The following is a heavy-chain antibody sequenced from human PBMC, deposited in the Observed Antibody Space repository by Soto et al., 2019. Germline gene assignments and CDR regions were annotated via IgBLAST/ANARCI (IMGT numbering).Heavy chain of an antibody. J-gene: IGHJ6*02. D-gene: IGHD3-22*01. V-gene: IGHV1-18*01. Sequence: QVQLVQSGAEVKKPGASVKVSCKASGYTFSSYGFSWVRQAPGQGLDWMGWISAYNGNTNYAQKLQGRVTMTTDTSTSTAYMELRSLRSDDTAVYYCASHYESSGLRGKYGMDVWGQGTTVTVSS. CDR1: GYTFSSYG. CDR2: ISAYNGNT. CDR3: ASHYESSGLRGKYGMDV.